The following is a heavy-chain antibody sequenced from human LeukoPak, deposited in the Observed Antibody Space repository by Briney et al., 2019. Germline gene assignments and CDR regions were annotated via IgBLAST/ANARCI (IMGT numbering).Heavy chain of an antibody. CDR2: IYYSGST. CDR3: ARGHCFGGDCYFDY. J-gene: IGHJ4*02. Sequence: SETVSLTCTVSGGSITSSSYYWGWIRQPPGKGLEWIGSIYYSGSTYYNPSLKSRVTISVDTSKNQFSLKLSSVTAADTAVHYCARGHCFGGDCYFDYWGPGTLVTVSS. CDR1: GGSITSSSYY. V-gene: IGHV4-39*01. D-gene: IGHD2-21*02.